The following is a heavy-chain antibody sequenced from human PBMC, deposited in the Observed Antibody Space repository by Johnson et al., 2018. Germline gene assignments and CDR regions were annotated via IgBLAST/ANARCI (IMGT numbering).Heavy chain of an antibody. J-gene: IGHJ6*02. Sequence: VQLVQSGGGLVQPGGSLRLSCAASGFTFSSYAMSWVRQAPGKGLEWVSAIRGSGGSTYYADSVKGGVTIPRGNYKNPLYLQMNSLRAEDTAVYYCAKADYGDYIDGMDVWGQGTTVTVSS. CDR2: IRGSGGST. CDR1: GFTFSSYA. V-gene: IGHV3-23*04. CDR3: AKADYGDYIDGMDV. D-gene: IGHD4-17*01.